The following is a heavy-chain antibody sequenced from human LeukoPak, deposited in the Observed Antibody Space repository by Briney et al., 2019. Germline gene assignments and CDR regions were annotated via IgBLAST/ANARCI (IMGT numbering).Heavy chain of an antibody. V-gene: IGHV3-7*01. CDR2: IKQDGSEK. CDR1: GFTVSSYW. J-gene: IGHJ4*02. D-gene: IGHD3-22*01. CDR3: ARASNRVIVVVTQFDY. Sequence: GGSLRLSCAASGFTVSSYWMSWVRQAPGKGLEWVANIKQDGSEKYYVDSVKGRFTISRDNAKNSLYLQMNSLRAEDAAVYYCARASNRVIVVVTQFDYWGQGTLVTVSS.